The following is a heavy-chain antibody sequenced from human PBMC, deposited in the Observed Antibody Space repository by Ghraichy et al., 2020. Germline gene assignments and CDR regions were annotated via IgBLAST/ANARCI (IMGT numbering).Heavy chain of an antibody. D-gene: IGHD6-13*01. Sequence: GGSLRLTCAASGFTFYGHLMTWVRQAPGRGLEWVSTIGDNDRTYYADSVKGRFTISRDNSKNTLSLQMNSLRVEDTAIYYCAKQVGGIRAFDIWGQGATVTVSS. CDR3: AKQVGGIRAFDI. J-gene: IGHJ3*02. CDR2: IGDNDRT. CDR1: GFTFYGHL. V-gene: IGHV3-23*01.